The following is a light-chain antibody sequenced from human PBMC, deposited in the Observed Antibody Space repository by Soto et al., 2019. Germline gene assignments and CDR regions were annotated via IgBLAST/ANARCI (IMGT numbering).Light chain of an antibody. CDR3: QQYGSSPPT. J-gene: IGKJ1*01. V-gene: IGKV3-20*01. Sequence: EIVLTHSPVTLALSPGESGPSSCSASQSVSSSYLAWYQQKPGQAPRLLIYGASSRATGIPDRFSGSGSGTDFTLTISRLEPEDFAVYYCQQYGSSPPTFGKGHKGDIK. CDR1: QSVSSSY. CDR2: GAS.